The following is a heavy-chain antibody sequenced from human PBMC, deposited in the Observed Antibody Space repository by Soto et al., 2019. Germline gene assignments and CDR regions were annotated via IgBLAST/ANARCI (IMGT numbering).Heavy chain of an antibody. Sequence: LSLTCAVYGGSFSGYYWSWIRQPPGKGLEWIGEINHSGSTNYNPSLKSRVTISVDTSKNQFSLKLSSVTAADTAVYYCARVSTPQKFDYWGQGTLVTVSS. CDR2: INHSGST. V-gene: IGHV4-34*01. J-gene: IGHJ4*02. CDR3: ARVSTPQKFDY. CDR1: GGSFSGYY. D-gene: IGHD4-4*01.